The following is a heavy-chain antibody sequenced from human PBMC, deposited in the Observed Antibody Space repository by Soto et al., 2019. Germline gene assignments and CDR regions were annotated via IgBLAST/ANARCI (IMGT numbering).Heavy chain of an antibody. CDR3: ARLTSSSYGMDV. Sequence: PSETLSLTCTVSGGSISSGGYYWSWVRQHPGKGLEWIGYIYYSGSTYYNPSLKSRVTISVDTSKNQFSLKLSSVTAADTAVYYCARLTSSSYGMDVWGQGTTVTVSS. J-gene: IGHJ6*02. D-gene: IGHD6-13*01. V-gene: IGHV4-31*03. CDR1: GGSISSGGYY. CDR2: IYYSGST.